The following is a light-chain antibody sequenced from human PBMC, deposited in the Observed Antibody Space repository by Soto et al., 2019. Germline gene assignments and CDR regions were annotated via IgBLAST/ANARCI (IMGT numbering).Light chain of an antibody. CDR1: NIGSKS. CDR3: QVWDSSSDHLV. CDR2: YDS. V-gene: IGLV3-21*04. Sequence: SSELTQPPSVPVAPGKTARITCGGNNIGSKSVHWYQQKPGQAPVLVIYYDSDRPSGIPERFSGSNSGNTATLTISRVEAGDEADYYCQVWDSSSDHLVFGGGTKVTVL. J-gene: IGLJ2*01.